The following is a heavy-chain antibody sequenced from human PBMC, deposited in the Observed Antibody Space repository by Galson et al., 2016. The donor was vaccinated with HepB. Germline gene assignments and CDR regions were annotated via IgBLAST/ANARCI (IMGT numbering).Heavy chain of an antibody. Sequence: SLSLSCAASGFTFSTYGMHWVRQAPGKGLEWVAVISYDGSNIFYADSVKGQFTISRDNSKNTLYLQMNSLRAEDTAVYYCAKDYCSSTSCPYYYYYGMDVWGQGTTVTVSS. CDR1: GFTFSTYG. V-gene: IGHV3-30*18. J-gene: IGHJ6*02. CDR3: AKDYCSSTSCPYYYYYGMDV. CDR2: ISYDGSNI. D-gene: IGHD2-2*01.